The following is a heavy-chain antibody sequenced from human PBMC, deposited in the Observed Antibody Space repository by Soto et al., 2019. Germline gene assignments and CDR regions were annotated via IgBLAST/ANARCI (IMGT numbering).Heavy chain of an antibody. CDR3: AKDVVVGATPGLGDYYYYYGMDV. CDR1: GFTFSSYG. D-gene: IGHD1-26*01. CDR2: ISYDGSNK. V-gene: IGHV3-30*18. J-gene: IGHJ6*02. Sequence: QVQLVESGGGVVQPRRSLRLSCAASGFTFSSYGMHWVRQAPGKGLEWVAVISYDGSNKYYADSVKGRFTISRDNSKNTLYLQMNSLRAEDTAVYYCAKDVVVGATPGLGDYYYYYGMDVWGQGTTVIVSS.